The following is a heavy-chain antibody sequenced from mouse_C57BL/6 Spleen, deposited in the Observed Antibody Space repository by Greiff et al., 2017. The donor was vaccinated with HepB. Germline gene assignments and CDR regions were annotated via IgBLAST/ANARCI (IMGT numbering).Heavy chain of an antibody. D-gene: IGHD1-1*01. CDR3: TDQDYGNLWYFDY. Sequence: EVQVVESGGGLVQPGGSMKLSCVASGFTFSNYWMNWVRQSPEKGLEWVAQIRLKSDNYATHYAESVKGRFTISRDDSKSSVYLQMNNLRAEDTGIYYCTDQDYGNLWYFDYWGQGTTLTVSS. V-gene: IGHV6-3*01. CDR2: IRLKSDNYAT. CDR1: GFTFSNYW. J-gene: IGHJ2*01.